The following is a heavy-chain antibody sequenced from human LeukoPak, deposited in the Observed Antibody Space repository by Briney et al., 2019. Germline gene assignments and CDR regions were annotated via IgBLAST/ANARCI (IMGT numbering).Heavy chain of an antibody. CDR2: ITISGHTK. CDR1: GFDLSTYE. V-gene: IGHV3-48*03. J-gene: IGHJ5*02. Sequence: HPGGSLRLSCAASGFDLSTYEMNWVRQAPGKGLEWIADITISGHTKNYADSVKGRFTISRDNARTSLYLQMNSLRVEDTGVYYCARGDPHADLWGQGTLVPVSS. CDR3: ARGDPHADL.